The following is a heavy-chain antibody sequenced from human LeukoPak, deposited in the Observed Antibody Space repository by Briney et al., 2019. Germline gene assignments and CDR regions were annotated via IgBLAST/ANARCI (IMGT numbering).Heavy chain of an antibody. CDR2: ISGSGSTI. D-gene: IGHD3-10*01. CDR3: ARAPVYYYGSGSSGLDAFDI. Sequence: GGSLRLSCAASGFTFSSYDMNWVRQAPGKGLEWVSYISGSGSTIYYADSVKGRFTISRDNAKNSLYLQMNSLRAEDTAVYYCARAPVYYYGSGSSGLDAFDIWGQGTMVTVSS. CDR1: GFTFSSYD. J-gene: IGHJ3*02. V-gene: IGHV3-48*03.